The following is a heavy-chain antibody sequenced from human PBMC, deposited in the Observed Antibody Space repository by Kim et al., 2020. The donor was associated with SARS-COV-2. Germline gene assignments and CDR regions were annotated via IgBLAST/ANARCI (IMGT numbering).Heavy chain of an antibody. CDR3: ARVAVADLPNAFDI. CDR1: GGSFSGYY. J-gene: IGHJ3*02. V-gene: IGHV4-34*01. Sequence: SETLSLTCAVYGGSFSGYYWSWIRQPPGKGLEWIGEINHSGSTNYNPSLKSRVTISVDTSKNQFSLKLSSVTAADTAVYYCARVAVADLPNAFDIWGQGTMVTVSS. D-gene: IGHD6-19*01. CDR2: INHSGST.